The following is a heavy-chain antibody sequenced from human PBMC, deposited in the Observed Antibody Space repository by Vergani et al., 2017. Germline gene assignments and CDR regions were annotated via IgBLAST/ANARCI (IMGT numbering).Heavy chain of an antibody. Sequence: EVQLVESGGGLVKPGGSLRLSCAASGFTFSSYSMNWVRQAPGKGLEWVSSISSSSSYIYYADSVKGRFTISRDNAKNSLYLQMNSLRAEDTAVYYCARSEQSAVAAYYDVFDIWGQGTTVTVSS. CDR1: GFTFSSYS. J-gene: IGHJ3*02. CDR2: ISSSSSYI. CDR3: ARSEQSAVAAYYDVFDI. V-gene: IGHV3-21*01. D-gene: IGHD6-19*01.